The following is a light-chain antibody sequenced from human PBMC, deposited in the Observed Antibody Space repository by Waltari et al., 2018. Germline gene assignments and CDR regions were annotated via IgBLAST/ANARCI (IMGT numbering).Light chain of an antibody. CDR1: AGPASFTSY. CDR3: SLYMGSGIWV. J-gene: IGLJ3*02. CDR2: KGN. Sequence: QTVVTQEPSLSVSPGGTVTLTCAFSAGPASFTSYATWYQQAPGQTPRTLRYKGNSRSSGVPDRFSGSILGNKAALTITGAQAEDESDYYCSLYMGSGIWVFGGGTKLTVL. V-gene: IGLV8-61*01.